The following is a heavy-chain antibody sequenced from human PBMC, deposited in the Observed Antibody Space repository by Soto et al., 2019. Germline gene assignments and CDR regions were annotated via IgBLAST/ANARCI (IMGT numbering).Heavy chain of an antibody. V-gene: IGHV1-3*01. CDR2: INAGNGNT. J-gene: IGHJ6*02. CDR3: AREQYSSSWYGYYYGMDV. D-gene: IGHD6-13*01. CDR1: GYTFTSYA. Sequence: QVQLVQSGAEVKKPGASVKVSCKASGYTFTSYAMHWVRQAPGQRLEWMGWINAGNGNTKYSQKFQGRVTITRDTSASTAYVELSSLRSEDTAVYYCAREQYSSSWYGYYYGMDVWGQGTTVTVSS.